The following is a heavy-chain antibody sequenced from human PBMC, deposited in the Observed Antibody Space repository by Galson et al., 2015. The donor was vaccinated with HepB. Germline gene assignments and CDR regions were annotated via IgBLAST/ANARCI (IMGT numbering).Heavy chain of an antibody. J-gene: IGHJ2*01. CDR3: ARAPSVIIVTYFDL. D-gene: IGHD3-22*01. Sequence: SLRLSCAASGFTFSIYGMHWVRQVPGKGLEWVAGIWYDGSSTYYGDSVKGRFTISRDNSKNTLYLQINSLRAEDTAVYYCARAPSVIIVTYFDLWGRGTLVTVSS. V-gene: IGHV3-33*01. CDR2: IWYDGSST. CDR1: GFTFSIYG.